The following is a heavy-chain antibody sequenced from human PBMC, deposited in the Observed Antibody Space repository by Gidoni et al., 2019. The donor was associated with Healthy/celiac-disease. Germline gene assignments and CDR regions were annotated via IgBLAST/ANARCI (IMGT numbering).Heavy chain of an antibody. CDR3: ARAPLYYDFWSAFDP. D-gene: IGHD3-3*01. Sequence: QVQLQESGPGLVKPSQTLSLTCTVSGGSISSGDYYWSWIRQPPGKGLEWIGYIYYSGSTYYNPSLKSRVTISVDTSKNQFSLKLSSVTAADTAVYYCARAPLYYDFWSAFDPWGQGTLVTVSS. CDR2: IYYSGST. CDR1: GGSISSGDYY. J-gene: IGHJ5*02. V-gene: IGHV4-30-4*01.